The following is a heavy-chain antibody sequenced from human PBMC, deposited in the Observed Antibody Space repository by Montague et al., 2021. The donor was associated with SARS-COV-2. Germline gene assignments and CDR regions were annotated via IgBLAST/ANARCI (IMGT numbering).Heavy chain of an antibody. D-gene: IGHD3-9*01. V-gene: IGHV2-70*04. CDR3: ARSYYDILTNYYDAFDI. CDR2: IGWDDDK. CDR1: GFSLSTSGMR. J-gene: IGHJ3*02. Sequence: PALVKPTQTLTLTCTLSGFSLSTSGMRASWIRQPPGKALEWLARIGWDDDKFYSTSLKTRLTISKDTSKNQVVLTMTNMDPVDTATCYCARSYYDILTNYYDAFDIWGQGTMVTVSS.